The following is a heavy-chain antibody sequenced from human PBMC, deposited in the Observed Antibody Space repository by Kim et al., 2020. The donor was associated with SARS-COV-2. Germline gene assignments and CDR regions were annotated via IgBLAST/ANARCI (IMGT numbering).Heavy chain of an antibody. D-gene: IGHD2-15*01. J-gene: IGHJ4*01. Sequence: GGSLRLSCAASGFTFSSYAMSWVRQAPGKGLEWVSLIYSDGRSTYYADSVKGRFTISRDSSKNTLSLQMNSLRAEDTAVYYCAKVKFCSGDNCYYFDYWG. CDR1: GFTFSSYA. CDR3: AKVKFCSGDNCYYFDY. CDR2: IYSDGRST. V-gene: IGHV3-23*03.